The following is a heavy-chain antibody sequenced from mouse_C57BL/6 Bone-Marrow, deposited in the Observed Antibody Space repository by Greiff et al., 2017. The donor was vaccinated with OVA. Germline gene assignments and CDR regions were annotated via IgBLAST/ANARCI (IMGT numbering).Heavy chain of an antibody. V-gene: IGHV1-55*01. CDR2: IYPGSGST. CDR1: GYTFTSYW. D-gene: IGHD1-1*01. Sequence: QVQLQQPGAELVKPGASVKMSCKASGYTFTSYWITWVKQRPGQGLGWIGDIYPGSGSTNYNEKFKSKATLTVDTSSSTAYMQLSSLTSEDSAVYYCARFITTVVATRGWYFDVWGTGTTVTVSS. J-gene: IGHJ1*03. CDR3: ARFITTVVATRGWYFDV.